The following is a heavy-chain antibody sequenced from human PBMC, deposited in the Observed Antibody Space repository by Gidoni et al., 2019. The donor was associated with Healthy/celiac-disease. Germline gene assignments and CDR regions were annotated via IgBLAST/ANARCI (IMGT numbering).Heavy chain of an antibody. CDR2: INHSGST. J-gene: IGHJ5*02. V-gene: IGHV4-34*01. Sequence: QVQLQQWGAGLFKPSEPLSLTCAVYAGSFSGYSWSWIRQPPGKGLEWIGEINHSGSTNYNPSLKSRVTISVDTSKNQFSLKLSSVTAADTAVYYCARGVPGIAAAGWFDPWGQGTLVTVSS. CDR3: ARGVPGIAAAGWFDP. D-gene: IGHD6-13*01. CDR1: AGSFSGYS.